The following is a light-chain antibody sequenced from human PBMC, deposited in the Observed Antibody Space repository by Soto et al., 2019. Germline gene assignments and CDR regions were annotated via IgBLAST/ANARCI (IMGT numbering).Light chain of an antibody. J-gene: IGKJ2*01. CDR3: QQYDSYQYT. Sequence: DIQMTQSPSTLSASVGDRVTVTCRASQSISGWLAWYQQKPGKAPNLLIFDASTLESGVPSRFSGSGSGTEFTLTISSLQPDDFATYYCQQYDSYQYTFGQGNKLEMK. CDR1: QSISGW. CDR2: DAS. V-gene: IGKV1-5*01.